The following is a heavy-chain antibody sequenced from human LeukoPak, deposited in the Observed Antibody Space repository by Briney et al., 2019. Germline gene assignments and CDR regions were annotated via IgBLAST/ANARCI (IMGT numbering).Heavy chain of an antibody. J-gene: IGHJ6*03. V-gene: IGHV1-8*01. D-gene: IGHD3-22*01. CDR1: GYTFTSYD. CDR3: ARVVNLDPYYYYYMDV. Sequence: ASVKVSCKASGYTFTSYDINWVRQATGQGLEWMGWTNPNSGNTGYAQKFQGRVTMTRNTSISTAYMELSSLRSEDTAVYYCARVVNLDPYYYYYMDVWGKGTTVTISS. CDR2: TNPNSGNT.